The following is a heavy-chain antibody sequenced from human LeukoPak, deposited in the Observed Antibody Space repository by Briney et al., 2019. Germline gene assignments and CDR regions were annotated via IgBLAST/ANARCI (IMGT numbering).Heavy chain of an antibody. CDR2: INPNSGGT. D-gene: IGHD2-2*01. V-gene: IGHV1-2*02. Sequence: APVKVSCKASGYTFTGYYMHWVRQAPGQGLEWMGWINPNSGGTNYAQKFQGRVTMTRDTSISTAYMELSRLRSDDTAVYYCARDPPAKCSSTSCFTSYLGYWGQGTLVTVSS. CDR3: ARDPPAKCSSTSCFTSYLGY. J-gene: IGHJ4*02. CDR1: GYTFTGYY.